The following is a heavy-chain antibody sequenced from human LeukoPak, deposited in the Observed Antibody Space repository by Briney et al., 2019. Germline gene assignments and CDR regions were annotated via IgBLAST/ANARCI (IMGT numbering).Heavy chain of an antibody. CDR1: GYTFTSYG. CDR2: ISAYNGNT. J-gene: IGHJ4*02. Sequence: GASVKVSCKASGYTFTSYGISWVRQAPGQGLEWMGWISAYNGNTNYAQKLQGRVTMTTDTSTSTAYMELRSLRSDDTAVYYCARGQLTMVHRSGLRYFDYWGQGTLVTVSP. CDR3: ARGQLTMVHRSGLRYFDY. D-gene: IGHD3-10*01. V-gene: IGHV1-18*04.